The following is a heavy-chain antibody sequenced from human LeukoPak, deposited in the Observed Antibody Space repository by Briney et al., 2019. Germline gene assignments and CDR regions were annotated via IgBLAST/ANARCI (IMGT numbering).Heavy chain of an antibody. CDR3: ARGSLRYTPDADAFDI. Sequence: KSSQTLSLTCAVSGGSISSGGYSWSWIRQPPGKGLEWIGYIYHSGSTYYNPSLKSRVTISVDRSKNQFSLKLSSVTAADTAVYYCARGSLRYTPDADAFDIWGQGTMVTVSS. V-gene: IGHV4-30-2*01. J-gene: IGHJ3*02. D-gene: IGHD3-16*02. CDR2: IYHSGST. CDR1: GGSISSGGYS.